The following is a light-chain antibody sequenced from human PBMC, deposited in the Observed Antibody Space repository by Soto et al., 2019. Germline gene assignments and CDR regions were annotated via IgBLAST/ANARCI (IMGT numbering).Light chain of an antibody. CDR1: QSVRSN. CDR3: QQYNNWPPYT. J-gene: IGKJ2*01. V-gene: IGKV3-15*01. CDR2: GAS. Sequence: EIVMTQSPATLSVSPGERDTISCRASQSVRSNLAWYSQKPGQAPRLLIYGASTRATGIPARFSGSGSGTEFPLTISSLLSQDFAVYYCQQYNNWPPYTFGQGTKLEIK.